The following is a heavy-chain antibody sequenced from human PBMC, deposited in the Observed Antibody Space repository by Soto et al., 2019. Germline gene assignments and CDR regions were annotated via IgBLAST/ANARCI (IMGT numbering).Heavy chain of an antibody. CDR3: ARGLLRVNPYSRSWYFQH. J-gene: IGHJ1*01. D-gene: IGHD6-13*01. V-gene: IGHV1-69*13. Sequence: SVKVSCKASGGTFSSYAISWVRQAPGQGLEWMGGIIPIFGTANYAQKFQGRVTITADESTSTAYMELSSRRSEETAVYYCARGLLRVNPYSRSWYFQHWGQGTLVTVSS. CDR1: GGTFSSYA. CDR2: IIPIFGTA.